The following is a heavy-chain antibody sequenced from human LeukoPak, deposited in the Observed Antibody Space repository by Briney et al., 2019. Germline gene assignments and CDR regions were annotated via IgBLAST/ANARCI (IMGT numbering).Heavy chain of an antibody. CDR2: INHSGST. Sequence: PSETLSLTCAVYGGSFSGYYWSWIRQPPGKGLGWIGEINHSGSTNYNPSLKSRVTISVVTSKNQFSLKLSSVTAADTAVYYCVRHEGGAAGGYDAFDIWGQGTMVTVSS. V-gene: IGHV4-34*01. CDR3: VRHEGGAAGGYDAFDI. D-gene: IGHD6-13*01. CDR1: GGSFSGYY. J-gene: IGHJ3*02.